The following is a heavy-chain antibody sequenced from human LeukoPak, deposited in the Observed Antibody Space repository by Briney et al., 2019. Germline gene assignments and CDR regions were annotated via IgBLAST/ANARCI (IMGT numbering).Heavy chain of an antibody. CDR3: ARVGDYSHWYFDL. J-gene: IGHJ2*01. D-gene: IGHD2-21*01. CDR1: GFTVGTQY. CDR2: LYSGGDT. V-gene: IGHV3-53*01. Sequence: GGSLRLSCAASGFTVGTQYMNWVRQAPGKGLEWVSILYSGGDTYYADSVKGRFTISRDNSRNTMSLQMNSLRIEDTAVYYCARVGDYSHWYFDLWGRGTLVTVSS.